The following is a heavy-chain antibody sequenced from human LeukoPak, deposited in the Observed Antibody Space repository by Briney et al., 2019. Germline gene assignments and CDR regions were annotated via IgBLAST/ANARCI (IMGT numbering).Heavy chain of an antibody. CDR3: AREYYDILTGYSYDAFDI. Sequence: ASVKVSCKASGYTLTGYYMHWVRQAPGQGLEWMGWINPNSGGTNYAQKFQGRVTMTRDTSISTAYMELSRLRSDDTSLYYCAREYYDILTGYSYDAFDIWGQGTMVTVSS. V-gene: IGHV1-2*02. CDR2: INPNSGGT. D-gene: IGHD3-9*01. CDR1: GYTLTGYY. J-gene: IGHJ3*02.